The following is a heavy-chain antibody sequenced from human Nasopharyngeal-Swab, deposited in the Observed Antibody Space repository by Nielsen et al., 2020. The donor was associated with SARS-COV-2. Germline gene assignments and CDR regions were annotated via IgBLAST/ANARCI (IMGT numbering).Heavy chain of an antibody. V-gene: IGHV3-30*03. D-gene: IGHD5-18*01. CDR1: GFTFSSYG. CDR2: ISYDGSNK. J-gene: IGHJ4*02. CDR3: ARDLYSYGLDY. Sequence: GGSLRLSCAASGFTFSSYGMHWVRQAPGKGLEWVAVISYDGSNKYYADSVKGRFTISRDNSKNTLYLQMNSLRAEDTAMYYCARDLYSYGLDYWGQGTLVTVSS.